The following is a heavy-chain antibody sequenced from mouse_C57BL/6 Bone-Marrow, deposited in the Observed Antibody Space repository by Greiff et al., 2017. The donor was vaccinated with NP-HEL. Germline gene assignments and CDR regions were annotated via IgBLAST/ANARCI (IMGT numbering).Heavy chain of an antibody. J-gene: IGHJ4*01. Sequence: EVQGVESGGGFVKPGGSLKLSCAASGFTFSSYTMSWVRQTPEKRLEWVATISGGGGNTYYPDSVKGRFTISRDNAKNTLYLQMSGLRSEDTALYYWARRWDRSWFAYWGRGTSVTVSS. D-gene: IGHD3-3*01. CDR3: ARRWDRSWFAY. CDR1: GFTFSSYT. V-gene: IGHV5-9*01. CDR2: ISGGGGNT.